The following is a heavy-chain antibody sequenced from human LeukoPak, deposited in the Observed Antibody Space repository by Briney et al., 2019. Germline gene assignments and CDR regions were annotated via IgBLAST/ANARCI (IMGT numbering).Heavy chain of an antibody. J-gene: IGHJ6*03. CDR1: GYTFTSYD. D-gene: IGHD4-23*01. CDR2: MNPNSGNT. Sequence: GASVKVSCKASGYTFTSYDINWVRQATGQGLEWMGWMNPNSGNTGYAQKFQGRVTMTRNTSISTAYMELSSLRSEDPAVYYCSTVIFPVVYYYYYMDVWGKGTTVTISS. V-gene: IGHV1-8*01. CDR3: STVIFPVVYYYYYMDV.